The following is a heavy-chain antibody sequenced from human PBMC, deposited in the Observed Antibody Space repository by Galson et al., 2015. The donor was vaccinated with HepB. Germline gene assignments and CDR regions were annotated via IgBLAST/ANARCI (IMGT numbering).Heavy chain of an antibody. CDR2: IYSGGST. Sequence: SLRLSCAASGYTVSSNYMSWVRQAPGKGLEWVSVIYSGGSTYYADSVKGRFTISRDNSKNTLYLQMNSLRAEDTAVYYCARDKKGSFDYWGQGTLVTVSS. CDR1: GYTVSSNY. CDR3: ARDKKGSFDY. J-gene: IGHJ4*02. V-gene: IGHV3-66*01.